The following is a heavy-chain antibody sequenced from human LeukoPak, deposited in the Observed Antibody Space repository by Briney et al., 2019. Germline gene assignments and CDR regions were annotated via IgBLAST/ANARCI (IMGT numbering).Heavy chain of an antibody. CDR2: ISGNGGST. CDR1: GLTFSNYW. CDR3: AKDISEARDYFDY. J-gene: IGHJ4*02. Sequence: GGSLRLSCAASGLTFSNYWMSWVRQAPGKGLEWVSAISGNGGSTYYADSVKGRFTISRDNSKNTLSLQMNSLRAEDTAVYYCAKDISEARDYFDYWGQGTLVTVSS. V-gene: IGHV3-23*01.